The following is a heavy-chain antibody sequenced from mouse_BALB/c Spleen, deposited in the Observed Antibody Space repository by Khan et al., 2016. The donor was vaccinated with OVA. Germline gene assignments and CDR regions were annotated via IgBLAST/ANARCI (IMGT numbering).Heavy chain of an antibody. CDR1: GFSLTSYG. D-gene: IGHD1-3*01. V-gene: IGHV2-9*02. J-gene: IGHJ2*01. CDR3: ARLEDI. CDR2: IWAGGST. Sequence: QMQLEESGPGLVAPSQSLSITCTVSGFSLTSYGVHWVCQPPGKGLEWLGVIWAGGSTNYNSALMSRLSISKDNSKSQVFLKMNSLQTDDTVMYYCARLEDIWGQGTTLTVSS.